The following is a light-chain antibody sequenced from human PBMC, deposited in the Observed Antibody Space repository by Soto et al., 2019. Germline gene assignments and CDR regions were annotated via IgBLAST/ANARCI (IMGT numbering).Light chain of an antibody. V-gene: IGLV4-69*01. CDR1: SGHSSYA. CDR2: LNSDGSH. Sequence: QLVLTQSPSASASLGASVKLTCTLSSGHSSYAIAWHQQQPGKGPRYLMKLNSDGSHSKWDGIPDRFSGSSSGAERYLTISSLQSEDEADYYCQTWGTGIHVVFGGGTKLTVL. J-gene: IGLJ2*01. CDR3: QTWGTGIHVV.